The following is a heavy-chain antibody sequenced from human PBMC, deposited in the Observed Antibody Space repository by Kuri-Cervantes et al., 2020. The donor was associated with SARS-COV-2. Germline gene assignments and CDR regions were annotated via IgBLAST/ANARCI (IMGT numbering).Heavy chain of an antibody. CDR3: ARDLQRGTFDI. CDR2: IIPIFGTA. Sequence: KISCKGSGYSFTSYWIGWVRQAPGQGLEWMGGIIPIFGTANYAQKFQGRVTITADKSTSTAYMELSSLRSEDTAVYYCARDLQRGTFDIWGQGTMVTVSS. D-gene: IGHD1-14*01. V-gene: IGHV1-69*06. J-gene: IGHJ3*02. CDR1: GYSFTSYW.